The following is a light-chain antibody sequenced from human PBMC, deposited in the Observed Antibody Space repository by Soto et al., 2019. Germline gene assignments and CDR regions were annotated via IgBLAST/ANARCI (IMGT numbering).Light chain of an antibody. V-gene: IGKV1-12*01. J-gene: IGKJ3*01. CDR2: GAS. Sequence: DTQMTQSPSSVSASVGDRVTISCRASQDIHTWLAWYQQKPGKAPNLLIYGASILQSGVPSRFSGSGSGTDFTLTISSLQPEDSATYYCQPANSFPFTFGPGTKVDV. CDR3: QPANSFPFT. CDR1: QDIHTW.